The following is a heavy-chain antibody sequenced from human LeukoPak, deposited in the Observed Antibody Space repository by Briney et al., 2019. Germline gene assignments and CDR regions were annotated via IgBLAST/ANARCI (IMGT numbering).Heavy chain of an antibody. CDR3: AREKNSYGFDY. Sequence: SLTLCLPRIVSGYPLRSGYERAWIRQPPGEGLEWIGSIYYSGSTYYNPSLKSRVTISVDTSKNQFSLKLSSVTAADTAVYYCAREKNSYGFDYWGQGTLVTVSS. CDR1: GYPLRSGYE. J-gene: IGHJ4*02. V-gene: IGHV4-38-2*02. D-gene: IGHD5-18*01. CDR2: IYYSGST.